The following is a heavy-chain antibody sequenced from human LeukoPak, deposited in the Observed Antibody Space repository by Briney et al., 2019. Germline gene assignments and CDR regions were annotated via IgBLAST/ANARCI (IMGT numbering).Heavy chain of an antibody. D-gene: IGHD3-10*01. Sequence: PSETLSLTCTVSGGSISSYYWSWIRQPPGKGLEWIGYIYYSGGTNYNPTLKSRVTISVDTSKNQFSLKLSSVTAADTAVYYCAGGDTMVRAFDYWGQGTLVTVSS. V-gene: IGHV4-59*01. CDR3: AGGDTMVRAFDY. CDR1: GGSISSYY. J-gene: IGHJ4*02. CDR2: IYYSGGT.